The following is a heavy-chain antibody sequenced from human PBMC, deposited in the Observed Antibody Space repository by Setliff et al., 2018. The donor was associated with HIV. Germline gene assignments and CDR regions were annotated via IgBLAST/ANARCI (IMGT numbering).Heavy chain of an antibody. J-gene: IGHJ4*01. CDR1: GASISSGDYS. CDR3: ARDRGEKGYFDS. CDR2: FYHSGNT. D-gene: IGHD3-10*01. Sequence: TLSLTCAISGASISSGDYSWSWIRQPPGRDLEWIGYFYHSGNTYYSPSLHSRVTLSVDKSKNEFYLSLASVTAADTAVYYCARDRGEKGYFDSWGHGALVTSPQ. V-gene: IGHV4-30-2*01.